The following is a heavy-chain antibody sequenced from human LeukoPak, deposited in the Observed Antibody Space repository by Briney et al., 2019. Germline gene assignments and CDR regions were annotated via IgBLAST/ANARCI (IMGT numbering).Heavy chain of an antibody. CDR3: ARDSGRFRLDY. J-gene: IGHJ4*02. Sequence: GGSLRLSCAASGFTFSSYWMSWVRQAPGKGLEWVANIKQDGSEKYYVDSVKGRFTISRDNAKNSLYLQMNSLRVEDTAVYYCARDSGRFRLDYWGQGILVTVSS. CDR2: IKQDGSEK. CDR1: GFTFSSYW. V-gene: IGHV3-7*01. D-gene: IGHD6-19*01.